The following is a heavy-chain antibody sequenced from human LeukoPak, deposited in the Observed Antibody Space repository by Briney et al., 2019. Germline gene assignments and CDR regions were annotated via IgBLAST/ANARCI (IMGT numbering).Heavy chain of an antibody. Sequence: GGSLRLSCAASGFTFSSYWMSWVRQAPGKGLEWVANIKQDGSEKYCVDSVKGRFTISRDNAKNSLYLQMNSLRAEDTAVYYCAIPPGLFGGVIADDYWGQGTLVTVSS. CDR2: IKQDGSEK. CDR1: GFTFSSYW. CDR3: AIPPGLFGGVIADDY. V-gene: IGHV3-7*01. D-gene: IGHD3-16*02. J-gene: IGHJ4*02.